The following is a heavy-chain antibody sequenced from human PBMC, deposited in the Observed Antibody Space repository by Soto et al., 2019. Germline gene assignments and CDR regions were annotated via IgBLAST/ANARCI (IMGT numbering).Heavy chain of an antibody. CDR2: IGTAGDT. Sequence: PGGSLRLSCAASGFTFSSYDMHWVRQATGKGLEWVSAIGTAGDTYYPGSVKGRFTISRENAKNSLYLQMNSLRAGDTAVYYCARVAPGGGSSYYYYYMDVWGKGTTVTVSS. J-gene: IGHJ6*03. CDR3: ARVAPGGGSSYYYYYMDV. D-gene: IGHD2-15*01. CDR1: GFTFSSYD. V-gene: IGHV3-13*01.